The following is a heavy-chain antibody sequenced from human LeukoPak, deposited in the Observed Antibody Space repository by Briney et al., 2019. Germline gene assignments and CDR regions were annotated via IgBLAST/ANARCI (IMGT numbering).Heavy chain of an antibody. CDR3: ASPYYYDSSGYYYDYFQY. J-gene: IGHJ1*01. CDR2: INHSGST. Sequence: SETLSLTCTVSGYSISSGYYWGWIRQPPGKGLEWIGSINHSGSTYYNPSLKSRVTISVDTSKNQFSLKLSSVTAADTAVYYCASPYYYDSSGYYYDYFQYWGQGTLVTVSS. D-gene: IGHD3-22*01. V-gene: IGHV4-38-2*02. CDR1: GYSISSGYY.